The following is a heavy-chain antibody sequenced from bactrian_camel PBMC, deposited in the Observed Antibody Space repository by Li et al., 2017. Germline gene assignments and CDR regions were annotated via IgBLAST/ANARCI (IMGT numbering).Heavy chain of an antibody. J-gene: IGHJ6*01. V-gene: IGHV3S1*01. D-gene: IGHD2*01. Sequence: HVQLVESGGGLVQPGGSLTLSCAASGFTFSSYWMYWVRQAPGKGLEWVSAISASGGTTIYADSVKGRFTMSRDNAKNTLYLQMNSLKPEDTAMYYCAADWGVVVTARCSDDFGYWGQGTQVTV. CDR1: GFTFSSYW. CDR3: AADWGVVVTARCSDDFGY. CDR2: ISASGGTT.